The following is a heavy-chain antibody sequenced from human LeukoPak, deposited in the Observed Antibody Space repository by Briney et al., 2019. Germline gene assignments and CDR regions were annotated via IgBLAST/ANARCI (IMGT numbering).Heavy chain of an antibody. D-gene: IGHD3-3*01. V-gene: IGHV4-59*08. CDR1: GGSIDSYY. J-gene: IGHJ6*03. Sequence: SETLSLTCIVSGGSIDSYYWSWIRQPPGKGLEWIGYLTNSGSTKYNPSLNSRVTLSEDTSRNQVSLKLKYATAADTAVYFCARHRRNDFWSGLGYYYMDVWGTGITVTVSS. CDR2: LTNSGST. CDR3: ARHRRNDFWSGLGYYYMDV.